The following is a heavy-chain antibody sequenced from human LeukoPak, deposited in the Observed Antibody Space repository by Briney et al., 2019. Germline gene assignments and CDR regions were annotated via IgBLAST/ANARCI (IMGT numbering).Heavy chain of an antibody. Sequence: GGSLRLSCAASGFTFSSYGMHWVRQAPGKGLEWVAVIWYDGSNKYYADSVKGRFTISRDNSKNTLYLQMNSLRAEDTAVYYCARGGRAGYYFFPRNAFDIWGQGTMVTVSS. CDR3: ARGGRAGYYFFPRNAFDI. CDR1: GFTFSSYG. J-gene: IGHJ3*02. CDR2: IWYDGSNK. D-gene: IGHD3-10*01. V-gene: IGHV3-33*01.